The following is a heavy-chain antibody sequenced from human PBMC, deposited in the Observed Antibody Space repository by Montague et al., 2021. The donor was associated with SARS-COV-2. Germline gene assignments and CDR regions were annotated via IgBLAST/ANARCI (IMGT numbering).Heavy chain of an antibody. D-gene: IGHD3-22*01. J-gene: IGHJ4*02. Sequence: SETLSLTCAVYGGSFNDYYWSWIRQPPGKGLEWIGEINHGGITNXSPSLKSRVTISADTSKNQFSLKLKSVTAADTANYYCARGHQGVAMIVVVMIGAEYYFDYWGQGSLVTVPS. V-gene: IGHV4-34*01. CDR1: GGSFNDYY. CDR3: ARGHQGVAMIVVVMIGAEYYFDY. CDR2: INHGGIT.